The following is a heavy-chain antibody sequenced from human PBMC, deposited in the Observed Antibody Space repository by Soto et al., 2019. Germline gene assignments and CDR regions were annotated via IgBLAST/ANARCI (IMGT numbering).Heavy chain of an antibody. CDR2: ISAYNGNT. J-gene: IGHJ6*02. CDR3: AREVVVVEPMYYYYGMDV. V-gene: IGHV1-18*01. D-gene: IGHD2-15*01. Sequence: ASVKVSCKASGYTFTSYGISGVRQAPGQGLEWMGWISAYNGNTNYAQKLQGRVTMTTDTSTSTAYMELRSLRSDDTAVYYCAREVVVVEPMYYYYGMDVWGQGTTVTVSS. CDR1: GYTFTSYG.